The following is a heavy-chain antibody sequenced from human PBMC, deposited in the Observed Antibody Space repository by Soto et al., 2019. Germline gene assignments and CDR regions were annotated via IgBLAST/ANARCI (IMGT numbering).Heavy chain of an antibody. Sequence: EVQLVESGGGLVQPGASLRLSCAASGFTFSNYWMNWVRQAPGKGLEWVANIKEDGSDKYYVDSVKGRFTISRDNTKNSLFLQLNSLRADDTAVYYCAGGPKADYWGQGTLVTVSS. V-gene: IGHV3-7*01. J-gene: IGHJ4*02. CDR3: AGGPKADY. CDR2: IKEDGSDK. CDR1: GFTFSNYW.